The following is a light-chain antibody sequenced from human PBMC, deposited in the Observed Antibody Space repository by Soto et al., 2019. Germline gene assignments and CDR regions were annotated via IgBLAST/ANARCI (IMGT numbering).Light chain of an antibody. CDR1: SSDVGGHNY. CDR3: TSFTRTAEV. Sequence: QSALTQPASVSGSPRQSITISCTGLSSDVGGHNYVSWYQQYPGKAPKLVIYDVSNRPSGVSNRFSGSKSGYTASLTISRLQAEDEADYFCTSFTRTAEVFGGGTKLTVL. J-gene: IGLJ3*02. V-gene: IGLV2-14*01. CDR2: DVS.